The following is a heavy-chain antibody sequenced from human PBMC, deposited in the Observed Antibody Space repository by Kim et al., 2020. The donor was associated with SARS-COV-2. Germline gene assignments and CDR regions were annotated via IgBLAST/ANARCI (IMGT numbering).Heavy chain of an antibody. CDR1: GGTFSSYA. CDR2: IIPIFGTA. D-gene: IGHD3-3*01. Sequence: SVKVSCKASGGTFSSYAISWVRQAPGQGLEWMGGIIPIFGTANYAQKFQGRVTITADESTSTAYMELSSLRSEDTAVYYCARVGLVPGGSFDYWGQGTLVTVSS. V-gene: IGHV1-69*13. CDR3: ARVGLVPGGSFDY. J-gene: IGHJ4*02.